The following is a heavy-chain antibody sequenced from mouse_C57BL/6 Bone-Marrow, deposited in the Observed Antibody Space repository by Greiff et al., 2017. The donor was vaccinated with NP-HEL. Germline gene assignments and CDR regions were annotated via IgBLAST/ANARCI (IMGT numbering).Heavy chain of an antibody. Sequence: EVKLMESGPGLVKPSQSLSLTCSVTGYSITSGYYWNWIRQFPGNKLEWMGYISYDGSNNYNPSLKNRISITRDTSTNQFFLKLNSVTTEDTATYSCASSYCTYWYFDVWGTGTTVTVSS. D-gene: IGHD1-1*01. CDR1: GYSITSGYY. V-gene: IGHV3-6*01. CDR3: ASSYCTYWYFDV. CDR2: ISYDGSN. J-gene: IGHJ1*03.